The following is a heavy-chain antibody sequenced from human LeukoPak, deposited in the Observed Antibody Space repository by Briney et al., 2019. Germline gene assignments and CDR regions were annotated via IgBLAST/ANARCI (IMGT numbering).Heavy chain of an antibody. J-gene: IGHJ3*02. CDR1: GFTFSSYA. CDR2: ISYDGSNR. Sequence: GRSLRLSCAASGFTFSSYAMHWVRQAPGKGLEWVAVISYDGSNRYYADSVKGRFTISRDNPKNTLYLQMNSLRAEDTAVYYCAALGGWYIWGQGTMVTVSS. CDR3: AALGGWYI. V-gene: IGHV3-30-3*01.